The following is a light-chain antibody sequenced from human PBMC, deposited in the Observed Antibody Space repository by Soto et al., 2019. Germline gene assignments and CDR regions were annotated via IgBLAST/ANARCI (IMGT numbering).Light chain of an antibody. CDR2: GNS. CDR3: QSYARSLPDV. Sequence: QSVLTQPPSGSGAPGQRVTISCTGSSSNIGAGYDVYWYQQLPGTAPKLLIYGNSNRPSGVPDRFSGSKSGTSASLAITGLQAEDDADYYCQSYARSLPDVFGTGTKLTVL. CDR1: SSNIGAGYD. V-gene: IGLV1-40*01. J-gene: IGLJ1*01.